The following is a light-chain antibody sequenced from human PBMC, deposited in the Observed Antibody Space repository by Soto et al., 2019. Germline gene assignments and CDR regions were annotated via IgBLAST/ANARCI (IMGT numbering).Light chain of an antibody. J-gene: IGLJ1*01. V-gene: IGLV2-14*01. Sequence: QSVLPQPASVSGAPGQSITISCTGTSSDGGSYNYVSWYQQHPGKAPKLMIYEVSTRHSAVSNRFSCSKFGNTASLTISGLQDDDDADDYISSDTSSSTLEAFGTGSKLAVL. CDR2: EVS. CDR1: SSDGGSYNY. CDR3: SSDTSSSTLEA.